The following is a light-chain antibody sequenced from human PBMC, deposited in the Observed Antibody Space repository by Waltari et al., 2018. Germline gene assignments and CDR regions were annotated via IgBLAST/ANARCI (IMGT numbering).Light chain of an antibody. V-gene: IGKV4-1*01. CDR1: QSVLYSSNNKNY. CDR2: WAS. J-gene: IGKJ3*01. CDR3: QQYYSTPFT. Sequence: DIVMTQSPDSLAVSLGERATINCKSSQSVLYSSNNKNYLAWYQQKPGQPPKLLIYWASTRESGVPDRFSGSGSGTDFTLTISSLQAEDVAVYYCQQYYSTPFTFGP.